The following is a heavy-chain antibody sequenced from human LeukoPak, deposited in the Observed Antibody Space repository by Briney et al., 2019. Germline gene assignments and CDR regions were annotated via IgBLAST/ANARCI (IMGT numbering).Heavy chain of an antibody. D-gene: IGHD5-24*01. J-gene: IGHJ5*02. CDR2: VDPEDGET. Sequence: ASVKVSCKASGYTFTGYYMHWVQQAPGKGLEWLGLVDPEDGETIYAEKFQGRVTITADTSTDTAYMELSSLRSEDTAVYYCATGERATTAGWFDPWGQGTLVTVSS. V-gene: IGHV1-69-2*01. CDR1: GYTFTGYY. CDR3: ATGERATTAGWFDP.